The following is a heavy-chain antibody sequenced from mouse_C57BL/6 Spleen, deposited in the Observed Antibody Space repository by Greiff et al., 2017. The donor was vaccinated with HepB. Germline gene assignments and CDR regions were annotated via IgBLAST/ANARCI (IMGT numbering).Heavy chain of an antibody. V-gene: IGHV1-82*01. J-gene: IGHJ2*01. D-gene: IGHD2-3*01. Sequence: QVQLKQSGPELVKPGASVKISCKASGYAFSSSWMNWVKQRPGKGLEWIGRIYPGDGDTNYNGKFKGKATLTADKSSSTAYMQLSSLTSEDSAVYFCARYDGYFDDWGQGTTLTVSS. CDR3: ARYDGYFDD. CDR1: GYAFSSSW. CDR2: IYPGDGDT.